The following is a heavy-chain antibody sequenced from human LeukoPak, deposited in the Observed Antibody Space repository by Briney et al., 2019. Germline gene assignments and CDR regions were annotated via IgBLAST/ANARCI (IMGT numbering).Heavy chain of an antibody. Sequence: GGSLRLSCAASGFTFSSYAMSWFRQAPGKGLEWVSAISGGGGSTYYADSVKGRFTISRDNSKNTLYLQMNSLRAEDTAVYYCAKYITGGTTKYYFDYWGQGTLVTVSS. CDR1: GFTFSSYA. CDR2: ISGGGGST. CDR3: AKYITGGTTKYYFDY. J-gene: IGHJ4*02. D-gene: IGHD1-1*01. V-gene: IGHV3-23*01.